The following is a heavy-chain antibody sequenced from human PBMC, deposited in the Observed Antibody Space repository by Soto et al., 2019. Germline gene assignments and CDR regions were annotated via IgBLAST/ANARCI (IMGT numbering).Heavy chain of an antibody. CDR1: GGSISSSSYY. D-gene: IGHD6-19*01. CDR3: ARQSSGWYNWFDP. J-gene: IGHJ5*02. CDR2: IYYSGSI. V-gene: IGHV4-39*01. Sequence: QLQLQESGPGLVKPSETLSLTCSVSGGSISSSSYYWGWIRQPPGKGLEWIGSIYYSGSIYYNPPPKSRVPISVDTSKNQFSLKLRSVTATETAVYYCARQSSGWYNWFDPWGQGTLVTVAS.